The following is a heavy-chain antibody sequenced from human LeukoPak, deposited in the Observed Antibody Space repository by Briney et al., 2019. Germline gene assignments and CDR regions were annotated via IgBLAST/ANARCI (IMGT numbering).Heavy chain of an antibody. CDR3: ARVGAYDSRGYTFDY. Sequence: GGSLRLSCAASGFTFSSYSMNWVRQAPGKGLEWVSSISSSSYIYYADSVKGRFTISRDNAKNSLYLQMNSLRAKDTAVYYCARVGAYDSRGYTFDYWGQGTLVTVSS. D-gene: IGHD3-22*01. J-gene: IGHJ4*02. CDR2: ISSSSYI. CDR1: GFTFSSYS. V-gene: IGHV3-21*01.